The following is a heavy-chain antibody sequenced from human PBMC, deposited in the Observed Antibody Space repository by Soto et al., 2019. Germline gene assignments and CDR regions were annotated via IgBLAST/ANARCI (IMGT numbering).Heavy chain of an antibody. J-gene: IGHJ4*02. CDR1: GYTFSSYA. Sequence: QVQLVQSGAEVKKPGASVKVSCKASGYTFSSYAISWVRQAPGQGLEWMGWIITYNGNTNYAQKLQGRVTMTTDTSTTTPYMDLRGLRSDDTAVYYCARTGPPVDYWGQGTLVTVSS. CDR3: ARTGPPVDY. V-gene: IGHV1-18*01. CDR2: IITYNGNT.